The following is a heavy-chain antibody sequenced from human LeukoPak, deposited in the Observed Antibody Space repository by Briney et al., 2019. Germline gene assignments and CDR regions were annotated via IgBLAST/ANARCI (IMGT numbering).Heavy chain of an antibody. CDR1: GYTFTSYA. Sequence: ASVKVSCKASGYTFTSYAMNWVRQAPGQGLEWVGLINPTGTTRLYAQRFQGRLALTRDMSTNTDYMELWSLKSEDTAVYYCARDNSVGDIAWWFDPWGQGTLITVSS. D-gene: IGHD1-26*01. V-gene: IGHV1-46*01. CDR2: INPTGTTR. J-gene: IGHJ5*02. CDR3: ARDNSVGDIAWWFDP.